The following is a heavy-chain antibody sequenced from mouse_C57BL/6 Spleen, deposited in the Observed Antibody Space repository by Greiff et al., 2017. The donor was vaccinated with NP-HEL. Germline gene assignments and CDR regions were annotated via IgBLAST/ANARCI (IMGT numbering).Heavy chain of an antibody. V-gene: IGHV1-18*01. CDR3: ARRGSLGYFDV. CDR1: GYTFTDYN. Sequence: EVQLQQSGPELVKPGASVKIPCKASGYTFTDYNMDWVKQSHGKSLEWIGDINPNNGGTIYNQKFKGKATLTVDKSSSTAYMELRSLTSEDTAVYYCARRGSLGYFDVWGTGTTVTVSS. J-gene: IGHJ1*03. CDR2: INPNNGGT.